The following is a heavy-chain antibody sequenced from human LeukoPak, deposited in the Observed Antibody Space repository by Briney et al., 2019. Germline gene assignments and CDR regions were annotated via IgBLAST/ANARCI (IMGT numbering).Heavy chain of an antibody. CDR3: QAGTTSAFDI. D-gene: IGHD1-1*01. V-gene: IGHV3-23*01. Sequence: PGGSLRLSCAASGFTFSTYAMSWVRQAPGKGLEWVSAISGSGGSTYYTDSVKGRFTISRDNSKSTLYLQMNSLRAEDTAVYYCQAGTTSAFDIWGQGTMVTVSS. CDR1: GFTFSTYA. J-gene: IGHJ3*02. CDR2: ISGSGGST.